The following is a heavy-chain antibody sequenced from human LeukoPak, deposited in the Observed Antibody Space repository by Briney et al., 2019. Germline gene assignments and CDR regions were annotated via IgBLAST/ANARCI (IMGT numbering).Heavy chain of an antibody. V-gene: IGHV1-2*02. CDR3: ARDSVLRFLEWLSVSYYYYYMDV. CDR2: INPNSSGT. Sequence: ASVKVSCKASGYTFTGYYMHWVRQAPGQGLEWMGWINPNSSGTNYAQKFQGRVTMTRDTSISTAYMELSRLRSDDTAVYYCARDSVLRFLEWLSVSYYYYYMDVWGKGTTVTVSS. J-gene: IGHJ6*03. CDR1: GYTFTGYY. D-gene: IGHD3-3*01.